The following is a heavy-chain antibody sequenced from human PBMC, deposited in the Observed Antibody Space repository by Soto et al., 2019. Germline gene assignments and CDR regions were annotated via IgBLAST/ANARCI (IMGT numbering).Heavy chain of an antibody. D-gene: IGHD3-16*01. CDR3: ARGGGNPASTNDF. CDR2: IHSSGST. V-gene: IGHV4-34*01. CDR1: RGSFSYFH. Sequence: QVQLQQWGGGLLKPSETLSLTCGLHRGSFSYFHWSWIRQPPGKGLEWNGEIHSSGSTNYNPSLRSRVTMSIDTSAMQFSLTLNSVTAADTAVYYCARGGGNPASTNDFWGQGALVTVSS. J-gene: IGHJ4*02.